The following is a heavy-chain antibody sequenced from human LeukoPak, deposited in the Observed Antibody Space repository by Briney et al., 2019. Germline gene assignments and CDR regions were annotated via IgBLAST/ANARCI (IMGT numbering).Heavy chain of an antibody. D-gene: IGHD3-22*01. CDR2: ISSSGDTI. CDR3: ARDNYDSSTPYYFDY. Sequence: GGSLRLSCAASGFTFSTYEMNWVRQAPGKGLEWVSYISSSGDTIYYADSVKGRFTISRDNAKNSLYLQMNSLRAEDTAVYYCARDNYDSSTPYYFDYWGQGTLVTVSS. V-gene: IGHV3-48*03. CDR1: GFTFSTYE. J-gene: IGHJ4*02.